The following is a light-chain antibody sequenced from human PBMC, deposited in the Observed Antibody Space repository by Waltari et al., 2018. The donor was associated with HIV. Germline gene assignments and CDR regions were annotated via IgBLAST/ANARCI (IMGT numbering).Light chain of an antibody. CDR3: KSKTSSTTPCV. CDR2: DVT. J-gene: IGLJ1*01. V-gene: IGLV2-14*03. CDR1: SSDVGGYNS. Sequence: QSALTQPASVSGSPGQSITISCTGTSSDVGGYNSVAWYQQHPGKAPRLIIYDVTNRPSGVSNRFSGSEFGNTASRTISGLQADDEADYYCKSKTSSTTPCVFGTGTKVTVL.